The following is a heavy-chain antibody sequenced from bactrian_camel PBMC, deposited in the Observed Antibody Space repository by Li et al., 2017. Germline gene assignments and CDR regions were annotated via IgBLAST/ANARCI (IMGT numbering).Heavy chain of an antibody. CDR3: TTGSFGY. CDR2: IRRDGDE. J-gene: IGHJ6*01. D-gene: IGHD5*01. Sequence: HVQLVESGGGSVQAGGSLRLSCAYSGYISSRHCMGWFRQAPGKAREGIAGIRRDGDEYHADSVKGRFTISRDNAKNMVYLQMNSLMSEDTALYYCTTGSFGYWGQGTQVTVS. CDR1: GYISSRHC. V-gene: IGHV3S53*01.